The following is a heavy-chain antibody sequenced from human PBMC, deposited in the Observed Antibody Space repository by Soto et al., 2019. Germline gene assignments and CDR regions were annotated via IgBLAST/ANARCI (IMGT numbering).Heavy chain of an antibody. CDR3: ARGYSSSWPEENYGMDV. CDR2: IYYSGST. CDR1: GGSISSYY. Sequence: PSETLSLTCTVSGGSISSYYWSWIRQPPGKGLEWVGYIYYSGSTNYNPSLKSRVTISVDTSKNQFSLKLSSVTAADTAVYYCARGYSSSWPEENYGMDVWGQGTTVTVSS. J-gene: IGHJ6*02. V-gene: IGHV4-59*01. D-gene: IGHD6-13*01.